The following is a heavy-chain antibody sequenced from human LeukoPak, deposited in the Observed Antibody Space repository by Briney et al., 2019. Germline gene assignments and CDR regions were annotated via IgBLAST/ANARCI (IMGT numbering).Heavy chain of an antibody. Sequence: ASVKVSCKASGGTFSSYAISWVRQAPGQGLEWMGGIIRIFGAANYAQKFQGRVTITADESTSTAYMELSSLRSEDTAVHYCATDYYYDSSGSYYTVDYWGQGTLVTVSS. V-gene: IGHV1-69*13. CDR1: GGTFSSYA. D-gene: IGHD3-22*01. CDR2: IIRIFGAA. CDR3: ATDYYYDSSGSYYTVDY. J-gene: IGHJ4*02.